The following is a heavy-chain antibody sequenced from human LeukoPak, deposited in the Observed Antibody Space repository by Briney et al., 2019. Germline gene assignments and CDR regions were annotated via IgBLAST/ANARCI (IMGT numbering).Heavy chain of an antibody. D-gene: IGHD2/OR15-2a*01. CDR2: ISGSGGSS. V-gene: IGHV3-23*01. CDR3: AKDLSPLYYYYGMDV. CDR1: GFTFSNYA. J-gene: IGHJ6*02. Sequence: GGSLRLSCAASGFTFSNYAMSWVRQAPGKGLEWVSAISGSGGSSYYADSVKGRFTISRNNSKDTLYLQMNSLRAEDTAVYYCAKDLSPLYYYYGMDVWGQGTTVTVSS.